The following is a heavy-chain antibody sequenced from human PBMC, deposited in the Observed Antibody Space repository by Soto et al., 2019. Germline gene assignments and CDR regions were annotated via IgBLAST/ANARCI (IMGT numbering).Heavy chain of an antibody. D-gene: IGHD5-18*01. CDR3: ARGSYGVGSDH. Sequence: QLQLQESGSGLVKPSQTLSLTCAVSGGSISSGGYSWSWIRQPPGKGLEWIGYVFHSGSTYYSPSLQSRVTISIDGSKNQFYLELASVTAADTAVYYCARGSYGVGSDHWGQGILVTVSS. V-gene: IGHV4-30-2*01. CDR2: VFHSGST. J-gene: IGHJ4*02. CDR1: GGSISSGGYS.